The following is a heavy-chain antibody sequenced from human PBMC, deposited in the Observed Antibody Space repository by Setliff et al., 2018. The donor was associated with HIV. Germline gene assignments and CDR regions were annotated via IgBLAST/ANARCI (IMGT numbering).Heavy chain of an antibody. CDR1: GGSISSYY. Sequence: PSETLSLTCTVSGGSISSYYWSWIRQSPGKGLEWIGYVYYTGSTNYNPSLKSRVTIGVDTSKNQFSLKLTSVTAADAAVYYCARRRPPPSGLYPAYYMDVWGTGTTVTVSS. J-gene: IGHJ6*03. V-gene: IGHV4-59*08. CDR2: VYYTGST. D-gene: IGHD1-26*01. CDR3: ARRRPPPSGLYPAYYMDV.